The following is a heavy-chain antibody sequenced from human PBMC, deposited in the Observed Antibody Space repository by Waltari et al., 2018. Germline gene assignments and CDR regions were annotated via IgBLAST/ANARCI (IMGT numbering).Heavy chain of an antibody. CDR1: GGTFGSYA. D-gene: IGHD3-16*01. V-gene: IGHV1-69*12. CDR3: ARRQLGGAFDP. J-gene: IGHJ5*02. Sequence: QVQLVQSGAEVRKPGSSVKVSCKASGGTFGSYAITWVRQAPGEGLEWMGGTTPIFGTAPNYAQKFQGRLTITADESTATVYMDLSSLRSDDTAVYYCARRQLGGAFDPWGQGTLVSVSS. CDR2: TTPIFGTAP.